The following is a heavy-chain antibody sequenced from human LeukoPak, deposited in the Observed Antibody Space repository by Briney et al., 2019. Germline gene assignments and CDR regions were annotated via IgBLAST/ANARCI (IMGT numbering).Heavy chain of an antibody. V-gene: IGHV3-9*01. D-gene: IGHD5-24*01. CDR1: GFNFDDYA. CDR3: TRRAARWQFDL. J-gene: IGHJ2*01. CDR2: INWKTGNG. Sequence: GGSLRLSCAVSGFNFDDYAMHWVRQTPGRGLEWVSGINWKTGNGIYADSVKGRFTISRDNAKNSLYLQMSSLRAEDTALYYCTRRAARWQFDLWGRGTLLTVSS.